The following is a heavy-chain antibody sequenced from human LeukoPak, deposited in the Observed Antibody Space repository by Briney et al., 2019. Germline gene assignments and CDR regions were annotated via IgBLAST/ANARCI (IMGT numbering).Heavy chain of an antibody. CDR2: IKTDGSAM. CDR3: VRDRTVSTILDY. V-gene: IGHV3-74*03. D-gene: IGHD5/OR15-5a*01. J-gene: IGHJ4*02. CDR1: GFTFNDYW. Sequence: GGSLRLSCVGSGFTFNDYWIHWVRQAPGKGLVWVSAIKTDGSAMQYADSVKGRFAISRDNAKNTVYLQMNSLIYEAKACYHCVRDRTVSTILDYWGQGTLVTVSS.